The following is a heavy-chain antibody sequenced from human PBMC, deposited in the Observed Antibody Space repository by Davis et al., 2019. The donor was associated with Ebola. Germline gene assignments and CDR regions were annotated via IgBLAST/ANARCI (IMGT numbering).Heavy chain of an antibody. CDR3: AKDNRNIWSEV. CDR1: GGSVSSGGYY. J-gene: IGHJ3*01. D-gene: IGHD2/OR15-2a*01. CDR2: IYYSGST. V-gene: IGHV4-61*08. Sequence: SETLSLTCTVSGGSVSSGGYYWNWIRQPPGKGLEWIGYIYYSGSTDYSPSLRGRVTISLDTSKNQFSLKLSSVTAANTAIYYCAKDNRNIWSEVWGQGTMVTVSS.